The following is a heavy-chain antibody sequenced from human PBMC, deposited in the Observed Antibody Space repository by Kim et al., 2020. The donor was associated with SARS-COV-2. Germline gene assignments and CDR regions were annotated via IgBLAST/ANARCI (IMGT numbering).Heavy chain of an antibody. Sequence: AQKFQGRVTITADESTSTAYMELSSLRSEDTAVHYCARDLDDSSGYYYTYWGQGTLVTVSS. V-gene: IGHV1-69*01. J-gene: IGHJ4*02. D-gene: IGHD3-22*01. CDR3: ARDLDDSSGYYYTY.